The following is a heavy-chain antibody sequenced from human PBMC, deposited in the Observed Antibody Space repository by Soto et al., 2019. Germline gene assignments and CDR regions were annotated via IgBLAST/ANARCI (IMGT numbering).Heavy chain of an antibody. Sequence: PSETLSLTCAVSGGSISSGGYSWSWIRQPPGKGLEWIGYIYHSGSTYYNPSLKSRVTISVDRSKNQFSLKLSSGTAADTAVYYCARGPSRYYFDYWGQGTLVTVSS. CDR3: ARGPSRYYFDY. V-gene: IGHV4-30-2*01. J-gene: IGHJ4*02. CDR1: GGSISSGGYS. CDR2: IYHSGST.